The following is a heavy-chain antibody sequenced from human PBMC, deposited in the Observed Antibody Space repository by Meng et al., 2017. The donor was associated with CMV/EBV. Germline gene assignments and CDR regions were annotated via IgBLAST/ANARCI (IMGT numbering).Heavy chain of an antibody. D-gene: IGHD3-3*01. V-gene: IGHV4-34*01. Sequence: SETLSLTCAVYGGSFSGYYWSRIRQLPGKGLEWIGEINHSGSTNYNPSLKSRVTISVDTSKNQFSLKLSSVTAADTAVYYCARGSRLRFLEWLLYGRGYFDYWGQGTLVTVSS. J-gene: IGHJ4*02. CDR2: INHSGST. CDR3: ARGSRLRFLEWLLYGRGYFDY. CDR1: GGSFSGYY.